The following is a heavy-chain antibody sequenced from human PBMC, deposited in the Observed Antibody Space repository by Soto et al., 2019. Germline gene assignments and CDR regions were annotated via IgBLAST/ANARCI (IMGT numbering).Heavy chain of an antibody. CDR2: SSYGGSNK. Sequence: QMKLVESGGGVVQPGTSLRLSCVASGFTFSAFGMHWVRQAPGKGLEWVAISSYGGSNKYYGDSVQGRFTISRDTSRDTLYLQRNSLRDEDTAVYYCATGPLRFPYYGDYADFSYGTDVWGQGTTVTVSS. V-gene: IGHV3-30*03. D-gene: IGHD4-17*01. CDR1: GFTFSAFG. J-gene: IGHJ6*02. CDR3: ATGPLRFPYYGDYADFSYGTDV.